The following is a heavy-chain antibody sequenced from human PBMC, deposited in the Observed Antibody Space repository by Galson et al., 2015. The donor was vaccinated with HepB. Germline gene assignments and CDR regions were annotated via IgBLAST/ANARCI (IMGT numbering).Heavy chain of an antibody. CDR1: GGSFSGYY. V-gene: IGHV4-34*01. D-gene: IGHD6-13*01. Sequence: SETLSLTCAVYGGSFSGYYWSWIRQPPGKGLEWIGEINHSGSTNYNPSLKSRVTISVDTSKNQFSLKLSSVTAADTAVYYCARGPAAAGKGPWYFDYWGQGTLVT. CDR3: ARGPAAAGKGPWYFDY. CDR2: INHSGST. J-gene: IGHJ4*02.